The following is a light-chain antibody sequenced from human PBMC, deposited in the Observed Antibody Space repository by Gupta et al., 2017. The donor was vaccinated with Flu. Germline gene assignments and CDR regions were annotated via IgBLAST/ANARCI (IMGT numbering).Light chain of an antibody. CDR2: GAS. Sequence: PATVRVNTAGRANHSVRASQSGRSNLAWYQQKPGQAPRLLIYGASNRETGIPDRFSGRGSGTEFTLTISSLQAEDVAVYYCQQYNNWPGKFGQGTKVEIK. CDR1: QSGRSN. V-gene: IGKV3-15*01. CDR3: QQYNNWPGK. J-gene: IGKJ1*01.